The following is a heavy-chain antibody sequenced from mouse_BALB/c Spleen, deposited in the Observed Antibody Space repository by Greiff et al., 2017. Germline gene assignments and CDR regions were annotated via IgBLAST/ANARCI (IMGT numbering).Heavy chain of an antibody. CDR1: GFSLTSYG. D-gene: IGHD1-1*01. Sequence: QVQLQQSGPGLVQPSQSLSITCTVSGFSLTSYGVHWVRQSPGKGLEWLGVIWSGGSTDYNAAFISRLSISKDNSKSQVFFKMNSLQANDTAIYYCATPYYGSGYYYAMDYWGQGTSVTVSS. CDR2: IWSGGST. V-gene: IGHV2-2*02. CDR3: ATPYYGSGYYYAMDY. J-gene: IGHJ4*01.